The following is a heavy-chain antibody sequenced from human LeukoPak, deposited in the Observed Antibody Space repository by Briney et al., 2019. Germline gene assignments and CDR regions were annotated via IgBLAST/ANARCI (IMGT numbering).Heavy chain of an antibody. V-gene: IGHV1-2*02. J-gene: IGHJ5*02. CDR2: INPNSGGT. D-gene: IGHD2-8*02. CDR3: ARRPSGGSTWFDP. Sequence: ASVKVSCKASGYTFTGYYMHWVRQAPGQGLEWMGWINPNSGGTNYAQKFQGRVTMTRDTSISTAYMELSRLRSDDTAVYYCARRPSGGSTWFDPWGQGTLVTVSS. CDR1: GYTFTGYY.